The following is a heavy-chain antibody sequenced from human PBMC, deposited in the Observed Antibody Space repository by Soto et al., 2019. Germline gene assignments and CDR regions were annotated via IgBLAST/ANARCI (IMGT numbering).Heavy chain of an antibody. CDR1: GFTFSNYA. CDR3: AKDQGSSWYEIDY. Sequence: EVQLLESGGGLVQPGGSLRLSCAASGFTFSNYAVTWVRQAPGKGLEWVSTISGSGGSTYYADSVKGRFTISRDNSKNTLYLQLTRLRAEDTAVYYCAKDQGSSWYEIDYWGQGTLVTVSS. D-gene: IGHD6-13*01. J-gene: IGHJ4*02. V-gene: IGHV3-23*01. CDR2: ISGSGGST.